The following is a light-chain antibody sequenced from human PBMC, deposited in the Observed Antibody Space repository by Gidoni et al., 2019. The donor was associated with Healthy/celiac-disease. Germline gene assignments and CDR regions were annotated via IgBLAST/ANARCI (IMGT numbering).Light chain of an antibody. V-gene: IGKV2-28*01. CDR1: QSLLHSNGYNY. CDR3: MQALQTPPT. Sequence: DIVMTQYPLSLPVTPGEPASISCRSSQSLLHSNGYNYLDWYLQKPGQSPQLLIYLGSNRASGVPDRFSGSGSGTDFTLKISRVEAEDVGVYYCMQALQTPPTFXQXTKLXIK. J-gene: IGKJ2*01. CDR2: LGS.